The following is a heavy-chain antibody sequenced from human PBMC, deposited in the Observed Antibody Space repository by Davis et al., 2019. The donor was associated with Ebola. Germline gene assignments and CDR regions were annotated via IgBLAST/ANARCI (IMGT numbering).Heavy chain of an antibody. D-gene: IGHD3-3*01. CDR2: IYHSGST. CDR1: GGSISSGGYS. CDR3: ARQPPGNFWSGYQNNWFDP. Sequence: MPSETLSLTCAVSGGSISSGGYSWSWIRQPPGKGLEWIGYIYHSGSTNYNPSLKSRVTISVDKSKNQFSLKLSSVTAADTAVYYCARQPPGNFWSGYQNNWFDPWGQGTLVTVSS. V-gene: IGHV4-30-2*01. J-gene: IGHJ5*02.